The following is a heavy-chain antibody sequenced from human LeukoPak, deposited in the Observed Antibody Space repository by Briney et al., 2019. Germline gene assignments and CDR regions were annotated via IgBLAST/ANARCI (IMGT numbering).Heavy chain of an antibody. CDR1: GFTFSSYA. J-gene: IGHJ4*02. D-gene: IGHD4-17*01. Sequence: GGSLRLSCVASGFTFSSYAMHWVRQAPGKGPEWVANIKSDGRDKYYVDSVKGRFTISRDNAKNSLYLQLNSLRAEDTAVYYCAKGGTTVTTWDYWGQGTLVTVSS. CDR3: AKGGTTVTTWDY. V-gene: IGHV3-7*01. CDR2: IKSDGRDK.